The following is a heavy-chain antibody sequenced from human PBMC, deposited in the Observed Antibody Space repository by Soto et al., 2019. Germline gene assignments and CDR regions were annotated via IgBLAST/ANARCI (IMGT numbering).Heavy chain of an antibody. D-gene: IGHD6-25*01. V-gene: IGHV3-33*01. CDR2: IWNDGSNN. CDR1: GFTFNNYG. J-gene: IGHJ6*02. CDR3: ARRQIPPPTRGAANARGGMDV. Sequence: QVQLVESGGGVVQPGRSLRLSCAASGFTFNNYGMHWVRQAPGKGLEWLAVIWNDGSNNYYVNSVKGRFTISRDNSKNTLYLQMNSLRAEDAAVYYCARRQIPPPTRGAANARGGMDVWGQGTTVTVSS.